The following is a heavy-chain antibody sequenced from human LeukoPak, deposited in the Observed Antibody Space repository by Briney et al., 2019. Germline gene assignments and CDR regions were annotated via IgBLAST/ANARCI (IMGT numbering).Heavy chain of an antibody. Sequence: GGSLRLSCAASGFTFSSYAMNWVRQAPGKGLEWVSGISGNGDTTYYADSVKGRFTISRDNSKNTLYLQMNSLRAEDTAVYYCAKQLGYCSDGSCYFPYWGQGTLVTVSS. J-gene: IGHJ4*02. V-gene: IGHV3-23*01. CDR2: ISGNGDTT. CDR1: GFTFSSYA. CDR3: AKQLGYCSDGSCYFPY. D-gene: IGHD2-15*01.